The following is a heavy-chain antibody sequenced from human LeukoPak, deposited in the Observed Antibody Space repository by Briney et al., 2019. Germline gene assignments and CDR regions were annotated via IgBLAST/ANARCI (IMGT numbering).Heavy chain of an antibody. Sequence: GGSLRLSCAASGFTFSSCAMSWVRQAPGEGLEWVSSITTSGGSTYYADSVKGRFTISRDNAKNTLYLQMNSLRAEDTAVYYCAKDHYVSGRYDAFDIWGQGTMVTVSS. CDR3: AKDHYVSGRYDAFDI. V-gene: IGHV3-23*01. D-gene: IGHD3-10*01. J-gene: IGHJ3*02. CDR1: GFTFSSCA. CDR2: ITTSGGST.